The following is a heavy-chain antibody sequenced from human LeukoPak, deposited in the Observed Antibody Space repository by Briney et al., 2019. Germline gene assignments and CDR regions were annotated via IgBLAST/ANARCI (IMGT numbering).Heavy chain of an antibody. V-gene: IGHV4-4*07. CDR2: IYTSGST. CDR1: GGSISSYY. CDR3: ANTYCSGGSCYVDY. Sequence: SETLSLTCTVSGGSISSYYWSWIRQPAGKGLEWIGRIYTSGSTNYNTSLKSRVTMSENPSKNHFSLKLSSVTAADTAVYYCANTYCSGGSCYVDYWGQGTLVTVSS. J-gene: IGHJ4*02. D-gene: IGHD2-15*01.